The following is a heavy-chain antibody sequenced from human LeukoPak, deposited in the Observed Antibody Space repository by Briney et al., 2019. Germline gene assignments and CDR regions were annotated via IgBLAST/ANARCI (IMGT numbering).Heavy chain of an antibody. D-gene: IGHD4-17*01. CDR3: ARERMTTVTTDYYYYMDV. CDR2: INPSNGGT. Sequence: ASVKVSCKASGYTFTGYYMHWVRQAPGQGLEWMGRINPSNGGTNYAQKFQGRVTMTRDTSISTAYMELSRLRSDDTAIYYCARERMTTVTTDYYYYMDVWGKGTTVTVSS. V-gene: IGHV1-2*06. CDR1: GYTFTGYY. J-gene: IGHJ6*03.